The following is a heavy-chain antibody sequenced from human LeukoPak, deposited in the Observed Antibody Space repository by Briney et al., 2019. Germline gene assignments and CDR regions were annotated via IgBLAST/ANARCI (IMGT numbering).Heavy chain of an antibody. CDR2: IKSKTAGGTT. D-gene: IGHD1-26*01. CDR3: ATASGSYDYS. J-gene: IGHJ4*02. Sequence: GGSLRLSCAASGFTFSNAWMTWVRQAPGKGLEWVGRIKSKTAGGTTDYAAPVKGRFTISRDDSKDTLYLEMNSLKTEDTAVYYCATASGSYDYSWGQGTLVTVSS. CDR1: GFTFSNAW. V-gene: IGHV3-15*01.